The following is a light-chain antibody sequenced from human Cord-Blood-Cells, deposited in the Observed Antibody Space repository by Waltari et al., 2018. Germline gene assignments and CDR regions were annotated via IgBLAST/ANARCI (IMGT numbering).Light chain of an antibody. CDR1: QSLLHSDGKTY. V-gene: IGKV2D-29*02. CDR3: MQSIQLPLT. CDR2: EVS. Sequence: DIVMTQTPLSLSVTPGQPASISCTFSQSLLHSDGKTYLYWYLQKPGQSPQLLICEVSNRFSGVPDRFSGSGSGTDFTLKISRVEAEDVGVYYCMQSIQLPLTFGGGTKVEIK. J-gene: IGKJ4*01.